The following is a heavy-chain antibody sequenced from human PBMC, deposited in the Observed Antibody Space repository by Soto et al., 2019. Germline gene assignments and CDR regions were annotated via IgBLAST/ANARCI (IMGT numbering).Heavy chain of an antibody. CDR2: IIPIFGTA. V-gene: IGHV1-69*12. CDR3: ARGSDGYNEFDP. Sequence: QVQLVQSGAEVKKPGSSVKVSCKASGGTFSSYAISWVRQAPGQGLEWMGGIIPIFGTANYAQKFQGRVTSXAVXSTSTADTELSSLRSEDTAVYYCARGSDGYNEFDPWGQGTLVTVSS. CDR1: GGTFSSYA. D-gene: IGHD5-12*01. J-gene: IGHJ5*02.